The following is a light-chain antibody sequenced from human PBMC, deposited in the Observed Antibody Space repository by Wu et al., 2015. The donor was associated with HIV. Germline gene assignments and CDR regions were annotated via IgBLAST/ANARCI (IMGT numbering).Light chain of an antibody. Sequence: EIVMTQFPATLSVSPGERATLSCRASQSVGYYLAWYQQKPGQAPRLLIYDASNRATGIPARFSGSGSGTDFTLTISSLEPEDFAVYYCQHRSDWPTFGQGTKVEIQ. J-gene: IGKJ1*01. CDR1: QSVGYY. CDR2: DAS. V-gene: IGKV3-11*01. CDR3: QHRSDWPT.